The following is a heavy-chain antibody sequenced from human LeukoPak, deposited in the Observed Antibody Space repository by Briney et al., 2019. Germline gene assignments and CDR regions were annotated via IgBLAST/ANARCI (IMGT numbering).Heavy chain of an antibody. CDR3: ARKVPNDSSGYYYRGQFDP. V-gene: IGHV1-69*06. CDR2: IIPIFGTA. D-gene: IGHD3-22*01. J-gene: IGHJ5*02. CDR1: GGTFSSYA. Sequence: ASVKVSCKASGGTFSSYAISWVRQAPGQGLEWMGGIIPIFGTANYAQKFQGRVTNTADKSTSTAYMELSSLRSEDTAVYYCARKVPNDSSGYYYRGQFDPWGQGTLVTVSS.